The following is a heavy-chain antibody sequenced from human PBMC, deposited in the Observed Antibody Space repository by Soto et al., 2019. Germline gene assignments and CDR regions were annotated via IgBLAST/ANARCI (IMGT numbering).Heavy chain of an antibody. CDR3: ARGYCSGGSCAVAGSYYYYGMDV. J-gene: IGHJ6*02. D-gene: IGHD2-15*01. CDR2: ISYDGSNK. Sequence: QVQLVESGGGVVQPGRSLRLSCAASGFTFSSYAMHWVRQAPGKGLEWVAVISYDGSNKYYADSVKGRFTISRDNSKNTLYLQMNSLRAEDTAVYYCARGYCSGGSCAVAGSYYYYGMDVWGQGTTVTVSS. V-gene: IGHV3-30-3*01. CDR1: GFTFSSYA.